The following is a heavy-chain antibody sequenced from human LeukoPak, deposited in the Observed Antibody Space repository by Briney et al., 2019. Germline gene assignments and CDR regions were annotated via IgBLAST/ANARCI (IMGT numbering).Heavy chain of an antibody. Sequence: ASVKVSCKASGYTFTSYGISWVRQAPGQGLEWMGWISAYNGNTNYAQKLQGRVTMTTDTSTSTAYMELRSLRSDDTAVYYCARDRGSTSSTRRFDYWGQGTLVTVSS. CDR2: ISAYNGNT. CDR3: ARDRGSTSSTRRFDY. V-gene: IGHV1-18*01. D-gene: IGHD2-2*01. J-gene: IGHJ4*02. CDR1: GYTFTSYG.